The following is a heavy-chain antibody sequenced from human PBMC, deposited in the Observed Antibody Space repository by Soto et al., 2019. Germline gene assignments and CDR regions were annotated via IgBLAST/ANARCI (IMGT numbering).Heavy chain of an antibody. J-gene: IGHJ3*02. Sequence: GSLRLSCAASGFTFSSYWMHWVRQAPGKGLVWVSRINSDGSSTSYADSVKGRFTISRDNAKNTLYLQMNSLRAEDTAVYYCASFTGYYDYIWGSYRTTGIDAFDIWGQGTMVTVSS. V-gene: IGHV3-74*01. CDR3: ASFTGYYDYIWGSYRTTGIDAFDI. D-gene: IGHD3-16*02. CDR1: GFTFSSYW. CDR2: INSDGSST.